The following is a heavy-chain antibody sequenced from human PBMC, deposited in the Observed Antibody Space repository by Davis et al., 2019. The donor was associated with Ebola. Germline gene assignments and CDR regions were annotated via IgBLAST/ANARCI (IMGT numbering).Heavy chain of an antibody. CDR2: ISAYNGNT. J-gene: IGHJ4*02. CDR3: ARMARYSNYVRYFDY. Sequence: ASVKVSCKASGYTFTSYGISWVRQAPGQGLEWMGWISAYNGNTNYAQKLQGRVTMTTDTSTSTAYMELRSLRSDDTAVYYCARMARYSNYVRYFDYWGQGTLVTVSS. D-gene: IGHD4-11*01. CDR1: GYTFTSYG. V-gene: IGHV1-18*01.